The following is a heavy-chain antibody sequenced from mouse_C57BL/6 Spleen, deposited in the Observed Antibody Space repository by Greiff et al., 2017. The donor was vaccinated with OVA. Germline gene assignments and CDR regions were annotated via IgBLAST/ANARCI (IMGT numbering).Heavy chain of an antibody. V-gene: IGHV5-17*01. CDR1: GFTFSDYG. Sequence: DVKLVESGGGLVKPGGSLKLSCAASGFTFSDYGMHWVRQAPEKGLEWVAYISSGSSTIYYADTVKGRFTISRDNAKNTLFLQMTSLRSEDTAMYYCAREDLYGYEDYAMDYWGQGTSVTVSS. CDR3: AREDLYGYEDYAMDY. CDR2: ISSGSSTI. J-gene: IGHJ4*01. D-gene: IGHD2-2*01.